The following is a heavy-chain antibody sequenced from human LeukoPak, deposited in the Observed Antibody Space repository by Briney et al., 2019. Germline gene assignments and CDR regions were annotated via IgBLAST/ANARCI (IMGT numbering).Heavy chain of an antibody. CDR3: AKDAGIAARGAFDI. CDR2: IRYDGSNK. V-gene: IGHV3-30*02. J-gene: IGHJ3*02. CDR1: GFTFSSYG. D-gene: IGHD6-6*01. Sequence: PGGSLRLSCAASGFTFSSYGMHWVRQAPGKGLEWVAFIRYDGSNKYYADSVKGRFTISRDNSKNTLYLQMNSLRAEDTAVYYCAKDAGIAARGAFDIWGQGTMVTVSS.